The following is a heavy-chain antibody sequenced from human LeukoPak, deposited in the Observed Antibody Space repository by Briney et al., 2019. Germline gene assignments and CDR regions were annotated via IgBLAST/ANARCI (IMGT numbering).Heavy chain of an antibody. CDR1: GFTFSSYW. Sequence: PGGSLRLSCAASGFTFSSYWMSWVRQAPGKGLEWVANIKQDGSEKYYVDSAKGRFTISRDNAKNSLYLQMNSLRAEDTAVYYCARVVYFYLYYFDYWGQGTLVTVSS. J-gene: IGHJ4*02. CDR3: ARVVYFYLYYFDY. V-gene: IGHV3-7*01. D-gene: IGHD2/OR15-2a*01. CDR2: IKQDGSEK.